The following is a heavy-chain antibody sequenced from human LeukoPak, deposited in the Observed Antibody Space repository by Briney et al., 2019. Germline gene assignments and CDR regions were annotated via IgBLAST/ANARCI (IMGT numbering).Heavy chain of an antibody. J-gene: IGHJ4*02. Sequence: GGSLRLSCAASNFIVSNNYMSWVRQAPGKGLEWVSVVYTGGSTYYADSVKGRFTVSKDTSDNTLYPQMNSLRVDDTAVYYCVKASPGGGHFEYWGPGALVTVSS. CDR2: VYTGGST. CDR3: VKASPGGGHFEY. V-gene: IGHV3-53*01. CDR1: NFIVSNNY.